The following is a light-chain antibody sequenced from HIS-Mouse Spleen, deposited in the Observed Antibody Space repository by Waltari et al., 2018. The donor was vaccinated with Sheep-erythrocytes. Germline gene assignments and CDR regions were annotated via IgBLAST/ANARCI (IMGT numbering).Light chain of an antibody. V-gene: IGLV3-19*01. CDR2: GKN. CDR1: SLRSYY. J-gene: IGLJ2*01. CDR3: NSRDSSGNHRVV. Sequence: SSELTQDPAVSVALGQTVRITCQGDSLRSYYASWYQQKPGQAPVLVIYGKNNRPPGNPGRFSGSSSGNTASLTITGAQAEDEADYDCNSRDSSGNHRVVFGGGTKLTVL.